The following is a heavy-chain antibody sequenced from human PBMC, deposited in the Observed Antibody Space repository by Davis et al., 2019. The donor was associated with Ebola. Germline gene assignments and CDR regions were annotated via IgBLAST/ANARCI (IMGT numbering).Heavy chain of an antibody. CDR3: VRHYSTVWYHYDYFDY. V-gene: IGHV3-66*04. Sequence: PGGSLRLSCAASGFSFDDYDMSWVRQVPGKGLEWVSVMYTACTTRCTDYADSVKGRFIVSRDNSKNTIFLEMNSLRAEDTAVYFCVRHYSTVWYHYDYFDYWGQGVLVTVSS. CDR2: MYTACTTRCT. J-gene: IGHJ4*02. CDR1: GFSFDDYD. D-gene: IGHD6-19*01.